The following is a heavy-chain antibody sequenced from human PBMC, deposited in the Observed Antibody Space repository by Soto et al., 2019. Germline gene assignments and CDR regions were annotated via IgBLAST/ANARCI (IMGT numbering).Heavy chain of an antibody. CDR1: GFTFTTYA. Sequence: PGGSLRLSCAASGFTFTTYAMSWVRQAPGKGLEWVSSLRTTGIPTYYADSAKGRFTISRDNSKNTLYLQMNGLRVEDAAIYYCARGYSMDVWGQGTTVTV. J-gene: IGHJ6*02. CDR2: LRTTGIPT. V-gene: IGHV3-23*01. CDR3: ARGYSMDV. D-gene: IGHD3-16*01.